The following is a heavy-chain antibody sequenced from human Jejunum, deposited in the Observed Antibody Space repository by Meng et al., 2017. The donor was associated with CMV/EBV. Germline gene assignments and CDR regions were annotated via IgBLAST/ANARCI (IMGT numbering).Heavy chain of an antibody. D-gene: IGHD3-10*01. CDR2: ITPSVGNT. J-gene: IGHJ6*02. V-gene: IGHV1-45*02. CDR1: GSTLTNRY. CDR3: AILGGYGTDV. Sequence: SSQASGSTLTNRYVHWVRQAPGQALEWMGWITPSVGNTNYVQKFQDRITISSDRSMTTAYMLLSSLGSQDTATYYCAILGGYGTDVWGQGTTVTVSS.